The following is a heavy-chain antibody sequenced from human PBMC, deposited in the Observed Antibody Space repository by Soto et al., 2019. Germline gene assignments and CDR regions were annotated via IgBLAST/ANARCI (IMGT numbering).Heavy chain of an antibody. CDR3: ARDQGTARLNYYYYYGMDV. Sequence: VGSLRLSCAASGFTFSDYYMSWIRQAPGKGLEWVSYISSSGSTIYYADSVKGRFTISRDNAKNSLYLQMNSLRAEDTAVYYCARDQGTARLNYYYYYGMDVWGQGTTVTV. CDR2: ISSSGSTI. J-gene: IGHJ6*02. D-gene: IGHD1-1*01. CDR1: GFTFSDYY. V-gene: IGHV3-11*01.